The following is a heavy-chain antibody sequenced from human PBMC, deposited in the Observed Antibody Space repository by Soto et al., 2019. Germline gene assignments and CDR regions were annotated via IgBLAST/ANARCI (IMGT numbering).Heavy chain of an antibody. V-gene: IGHV3-23*01. CDR1: GFTFNSYA. CDR3: AKGDTAMVDYYYGLDV. D-gene: IGHD5-18*01. CDR2: ITGTGVNT. Sequence: GGSLRLSCAASGFTFNSYAMNWVRQAPGKGLEWVSGITGTGVNTYYADSVKGRFTISRDNSKNTLYLQMNSLRAEDTAVYYCAKGDTAMVDYYYGLDVWGQGTTVTVSS. J-gene: IGHJ6*02.